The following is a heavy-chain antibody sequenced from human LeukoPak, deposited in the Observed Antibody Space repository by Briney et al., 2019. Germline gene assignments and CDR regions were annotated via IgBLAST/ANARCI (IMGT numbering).Heavy chain of an antibody. V-gene: IGHV3-23*01. CDR3: AKDQYVGSSPAVTFDI. Sequence: GGSLRLSCAASGFTVSSNYMSWVRQAPGKGLEWVSAISGSGGSTYYADSVKGRFTISRDNSKNTLYLQMNSLRAEDTAVYYCAKDQYVGSSPAVTFDIWGQGTMVTVSS. J-gene: IGHJ3*02. D-gene: IGHD6-6*01. CDR2: ISGSGGST. CDR1: GFTVSSNY.